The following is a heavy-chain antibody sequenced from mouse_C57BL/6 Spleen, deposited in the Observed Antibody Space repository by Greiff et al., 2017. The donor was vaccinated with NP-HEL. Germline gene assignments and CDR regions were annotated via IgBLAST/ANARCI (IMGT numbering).Heavy chain of an antibody. V-gene: IGHV1-82*01. D-gene: IGHD3-2*02. CDR2: IYPGDGDT. CDR1: GYAFSSSW. Sequence: VKLVESGPELVKPGASVKISCKASGYAFSSSWMNWVKQRPGKGLEWIGRIYPGDGDTNYNGKFKGKATLTADKSSSTAYMQLSSLTSEDSAVYFCAKGTAQATPFDYWGQGTTLTVSS. CDR3: AKGTAQATPFDY. J-gene: IGHJ2*01.